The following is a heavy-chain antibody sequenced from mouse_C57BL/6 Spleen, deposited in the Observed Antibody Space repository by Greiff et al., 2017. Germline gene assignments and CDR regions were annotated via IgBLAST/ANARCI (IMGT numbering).Heavy chain of an antibody. J-gene: IGHJ2*01. D-gene: IGHD1-1*01. V-gene: IGHV1-69*01. CDR1: GYTFTSYW. Sequence: QVQLQQPGAELVMPGASVELSCKASGYTFTSYWMHWVKQRPGQGLEWIGEIDPSDSYTNYKQKFKGKSTLTVDKSSSTAYMQLSSLTSEDSAVYYCARRRIYYGSSYYFDYWGQGTTLTVSS. CDR3: ARRRIYYGSSYYFDY. CDR2: IDPSDSYT.